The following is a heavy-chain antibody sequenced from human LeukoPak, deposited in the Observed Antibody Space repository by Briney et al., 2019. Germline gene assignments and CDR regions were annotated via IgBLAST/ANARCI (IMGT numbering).Heavy chain of an antibody. D-gene: IGHD5-12*01. CDR2: INPSGGST. Sequence: ASVKVSSKASGYTFTSYYMHWVRQAPGQGLEWMGIINPSGGSTSYAQKFQGRVTMTRDTSTSTVYMELSSLRSEDTAVYYCASQGYSGYDCAYWGQGTLVTVSS. V-gene: IGHV1-46*01. CDR3: ASQGYSGYDCAY. CDR1: GYTFTSYY. J-gene: IGHJ4*02.